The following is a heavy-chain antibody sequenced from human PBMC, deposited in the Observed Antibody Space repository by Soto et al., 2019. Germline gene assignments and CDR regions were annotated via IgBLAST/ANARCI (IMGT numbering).Heavy chain of an antibody. CDR3: ARDYPFGDRDHYCYYDMDV. V-gene: IGHV3-48*01. CDR2: ISGSSTTI. J-gene: IGHJ6*03. Sequence: EVQLVESGGGLVQPGGSLRLSCAASGYIFDDYSMNWVRQAPGKGLEGVSYISGSSTTIYYADSVKGRFTISRDKAKNALYLQTNSMRAEDTAVYYWARDYPFGDRDHYCYYDMDVWGKGTTVTVSS. CDR1: GYIFDDYS. D-gene: IGHD4-17*01.